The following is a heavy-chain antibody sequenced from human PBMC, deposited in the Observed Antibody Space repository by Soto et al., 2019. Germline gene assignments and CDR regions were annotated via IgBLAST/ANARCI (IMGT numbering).Heavy chain of an antibody. Sequence: GGSLRLSCAASGFTFSSYSMNWVRQAPGKGLEWVSSISSSSSYIYYADSVKGRFTISRDNAKNSLYLQMNSLRAVDTAVYYCARAPNHNWNDYYFDYWGQGTLVTVSS. CDR2: ISSSSSYI. V-gene: IGHV3-21*01. J-gene: IGHJ4*02. CDR3: ARAPNHNWNDYYFDY. D-gene: IGHD1-20*01. CDR1: GFTFSSYS.